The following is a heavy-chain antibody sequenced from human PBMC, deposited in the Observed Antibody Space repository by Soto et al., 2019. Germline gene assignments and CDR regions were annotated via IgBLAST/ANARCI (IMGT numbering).Heavy chain of an antibody. J-gene: IGHJ5*02. D-gene: IGHD3-3*01. CDR1: GYTFTSYD. V-gene: IGHV1-8*01. Sequence: ASVKVSCTASGYTFTSYDINWVRQATGQGLEWMGWMNPNSGNTGYAQKFQGRVTMTRNTSISTAYMELSSLRSEDTAVYYCARGYGPNDFWSGPFDPWGQGTLVTVSS. CDR2: MNPNSGNT. CDR3: ARGYGPNDFWSGPFDP.